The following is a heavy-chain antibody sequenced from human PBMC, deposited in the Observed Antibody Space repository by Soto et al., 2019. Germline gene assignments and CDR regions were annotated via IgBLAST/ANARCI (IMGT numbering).Heavy chain of an antibody. CDR3: ARVMYIVLLVYSPKPKYFDY. J-gene: IGHJ4*02. V-gene: IGHV4-34*01. Sequence: QVQLQQWGAGLLKPSETLSLTCAVYGGSFSGYYWSWIRQPPGKGLEWIGEINHSGSTNYNPSLKSRVTISVDTSKNQFSLKLSSVTAADPAVYYCARVMYIVLLVYSPKPKYFDYWGQGTLVTVSS. CDR1: GGSFSGYY. D-gene: IGHD2-8*01. CDR2: INHSGST.